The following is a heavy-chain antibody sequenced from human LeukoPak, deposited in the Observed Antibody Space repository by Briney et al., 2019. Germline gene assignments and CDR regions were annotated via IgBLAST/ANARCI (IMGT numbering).Heavy chain of an antibody. D-gene: IGHD3-10*01. V-gene: IGHV3-66*01. J-gene: IGHJ5*02. CDR3: ARVAYYYGSGTPGWFDP. Sequence: GGSLRLSCAASGFTVSSNYMSWVRQAPGKGLEWVSVIYSGGSTYYADSVKGRFTISRDNSKNTLYLQMNSLRAEDTAVYYCARVAYYYGSGTPGWFDPWGQGTLVTVST. CDR2: IYSGGST. CDR1: GFTVSSNY.